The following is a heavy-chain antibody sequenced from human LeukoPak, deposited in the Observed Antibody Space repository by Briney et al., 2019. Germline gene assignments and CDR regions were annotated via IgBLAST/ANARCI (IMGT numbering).Heavy chain of an antibody. D-gene: IGHD2-21*02. CDR3: ARRGYCGGDCYEDY. J-gene: IGHJ4*02. Sequence: SETLSLTCTVSGGSISSYYWSWIRQPPGKGLEYIGYVYYSGSTNHSPSLKSRVTISVDTSKNQFSLKLSSVTAADTAVYYCARRGYCGGDCYEDYWGQGTLVTVSS. V-gene: IGHV4-59*08. CDR2: VYYSGST. CDR1: GGSISSYY.